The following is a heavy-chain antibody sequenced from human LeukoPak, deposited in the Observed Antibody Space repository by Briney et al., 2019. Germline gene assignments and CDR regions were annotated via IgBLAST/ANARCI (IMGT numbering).Heavy chain of an antibody. CDR2: ISYDGSNK. CDR1: GFTFSSYA. Sequence: GRSLRLSCAASGFTFSSYAMHWVRQAPGKGLEWVAVISYDGSNKYYAGFVKGRFTISRDNSKNTLYLQMNSLRAEDTAVYYCARDQEGSGYDFWSGYRQFDYWGQGTLVTVSS. V-gene: IGHV3-30-3*01. CDR3: ARDQEGSGYDFWSGYRQFDY. J-gene: IGHJ4*02. D-gene: IGHD3-3*01.